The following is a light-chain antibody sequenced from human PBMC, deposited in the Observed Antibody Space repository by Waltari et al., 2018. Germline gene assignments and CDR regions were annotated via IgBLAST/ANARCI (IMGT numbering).Light chain of an antibody. CDR3: CSYAGSFSYV. J-gene: IGLJ1*01. CDR2: DVN. V-gene: IGLV2-11*01. Sequence: QSALTQPRSVSGSPGQSVTISCTGTSSDVGGSDFVSWYQHHPGQPPNLIIYDVNKRPSGVPDRFSGSKSGNTASLTISGLQADDEADYYCCSYAGSFSYVFGTATEVTVL. CDR1: SSDVGGSDF.